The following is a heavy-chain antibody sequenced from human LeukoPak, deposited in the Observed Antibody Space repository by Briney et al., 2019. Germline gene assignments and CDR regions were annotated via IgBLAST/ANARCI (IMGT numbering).Heavy chain of an antibody. J-gene: IGHJ2*01. CDR3: ARDSLFSSGWIPVENYWYFDL. V-gene: IGHV7-4-1*02. Sequence: GAAVKVSCKASGYTFTSYAMNWVRQAPGQGLEWMGWINTNTGNPTYAQGFTGRFVFSLDTSVSTAYLQISSLKAEDTAVYYCARDSLFSSGWIPVENYWYFDLWGRGTLVTVSS. CDR1: GYTFTSYA. D-gene: IGHD6-19*01. CDR2: INTNTGNP.